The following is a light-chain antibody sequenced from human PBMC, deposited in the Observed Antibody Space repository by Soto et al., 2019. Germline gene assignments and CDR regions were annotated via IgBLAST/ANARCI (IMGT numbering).Light chain of an antibody. CDR1: QSISNY. J-gene: IGKJ4*01. Sequence: DIQMTQSPSTLPASVGDRVTITCRASQSISNYLAWYQQKPGKAPQLLIYDASTLESGVPSRFSGSGSGTEFALTISSLQPDDFATYHCQQTYSSPLTFGGGTKVDIK. CDR2: DAS. V-gene: IGKV1-5*01. CDR3: QQTYSSPLT.